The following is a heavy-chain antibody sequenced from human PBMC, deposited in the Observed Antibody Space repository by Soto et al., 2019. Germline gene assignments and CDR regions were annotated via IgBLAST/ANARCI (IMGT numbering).Heavy chain of an antibody. J-gene: IGHJ6*02. D-gene: IGHD3-3*01. Sequence: GGSLRLSCAASGFTFSSYSMNWVRHAPGKGLEWVSSISSSSSYIYYADSVKGRFTISRDNAKNSLYLQMNSLRAEDTAVYYCARDLAGRYYDFWSGPSHYYGMDVWGQGTTVTVSS. CDR1: GFTFSSYS. CDR3: ARDLAGRYYDFWSGPSHYYGMDV. CDR2: ISSSSSYI. V-gene: IGHV3-21*01.